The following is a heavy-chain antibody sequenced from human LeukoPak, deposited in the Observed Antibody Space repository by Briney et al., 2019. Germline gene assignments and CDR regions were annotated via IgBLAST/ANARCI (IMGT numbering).Heavy chain of an antibody. J-gene: IGHJ4*02. V-gene: IGHV3-30*03. D-gene: IGHD1-26*01. Sequence: GGSLRLSCATSGFTFSNYGMHWVRQAPGKGLEWVAVISYDGSNKYYAGSVKGRFTVSRDNAKNTLYLQMDSLRAEDTAVYYCATDRNSGKYYDYWGQGTLVTVSS. CDR1: GFTFSNYG. CDR2: ISYDGSNK. CDR3: ATDRNSGKYYDY.